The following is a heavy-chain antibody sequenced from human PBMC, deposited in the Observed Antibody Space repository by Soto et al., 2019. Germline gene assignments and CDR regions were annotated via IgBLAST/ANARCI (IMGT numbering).Heavy chain of an antibody. D-gene: IGHD6-6*01. CDR1: GYSFTSYW. CDR2: IDPSDSYT. Sequence: GESLKISCKGSGYSFTSYWISWVRQMPGKGLEWMGRIDPSDSYTNYSPSFQGHVTISADKSISTAYLQWSSLKASDTAMYYCASLRGSSSSANYYYYGMDVWGQGTTVTVSS. J-gene: IGHJ6*02. CDR3: ASLRGSSSSANYYYYGMDV. V-gene: IGHV5-10-1*01.